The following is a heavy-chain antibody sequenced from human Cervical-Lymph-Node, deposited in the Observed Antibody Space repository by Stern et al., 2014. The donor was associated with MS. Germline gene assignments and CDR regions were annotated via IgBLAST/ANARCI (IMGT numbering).Heavy chain of an antibody. CDR1: GGTFSSYA. Sequence: VQLVESGAEVKKPGSSVKGSCKASGGTFSSYAISWVRQAPGQGLEWMGGLIPIFGTANYAQKFQGRVTITADESTSTAYMELSSLRSEDTAVYYCARGGYDFWSGTNWYFDLWGRGTLVTVSS. D-gene: IGHD3-3*01. CDR2: LIPIFGTA. J-gene: IGHJ2*01. CDR3: ARGGYDFWSGTNWYFDL. V-gene: IGHV1-69*01.